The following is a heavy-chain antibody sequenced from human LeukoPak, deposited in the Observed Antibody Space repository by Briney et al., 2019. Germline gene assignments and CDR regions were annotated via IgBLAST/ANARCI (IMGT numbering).Heavy chain of an antibody. Sequence: GGSLRLSCAASGFTFSSYSMNWVRQAPGKGLEWVSYISSSSSTIYYADSVKGRFTISRDNAKNSLYLQMNSLRAEDTAVYYCAKGQGYDRTTGMDVWGQGTTVTVSS. CDR1: GFTFSSYS. V-gene: IGHV3-48*04. CDR2: ISSSSSTI. D-gene: IGHD3-22*01. J-gene: IGHJ6*02. CDR3: AKGQGYDRTTGMDV.